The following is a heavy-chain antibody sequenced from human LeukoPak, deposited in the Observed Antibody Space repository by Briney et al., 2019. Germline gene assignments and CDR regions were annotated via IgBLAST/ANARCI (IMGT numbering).Heavy chain of an antibody. CDR3: AREGGGYSTSWYETNYYYYMDV. CDR2: IKQDGSEK. CDR1: GFTFSSYW. V-gene: IGHV3-7*01. D-gene: IGHD6-13*01. J-gene: IGHJ6*03. Sequence: GGSLRLSCAASGFTFSSYWMSWVRQAQGKGLEWVANIKQDGSEKYYVDSVKGRFTISRDNAKKSLYLHMNSMRAEGTAVYYCAREGGGYSTSWYETNYYYYMDVWGKGTTVTVSS.